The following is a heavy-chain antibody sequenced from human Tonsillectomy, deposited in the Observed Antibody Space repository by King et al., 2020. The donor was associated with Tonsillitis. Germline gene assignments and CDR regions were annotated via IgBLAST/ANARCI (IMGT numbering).Heavy chain of an antibody. CDR3: ARAYYYDSSGYYYGDAFDI. V-gene: IGHV1-2*04. D-gene: IGHD3-22*01. CDR1: GYTFTGYY. CDR2: INPNSGGT. Sequence: QLVQSGAEVKKPGASVKVSCKASGYTFTGYYMHWVRQAPGQGLEWMGWINPNSGGTNYAQKFKGWVTMTRETSISTAYMELSRLRSDDTAVYYCARAYYYDSSGYYYGDAFDIWGQGTMVTVSS. J-gene: IGHJ3*02.